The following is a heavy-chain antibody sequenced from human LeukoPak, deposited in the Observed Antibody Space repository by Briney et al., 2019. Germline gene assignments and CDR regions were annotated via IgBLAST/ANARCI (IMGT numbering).Heavy chain of an antibody. CDR3: ARTLGLAGKVFLDY. J-gene: IGHJ4*02. CDR2: IYHSGST. D-gene: IGHD6-19*01. CDR1: GGSISSSNW. Sequence: SETLSLTCAVSGGSISSSNWWSWVRQPPGKGLEWIGEIYHSGSTNYNPSLKSRVTISVDKSKNQFSLKLSSVTAADTAVYYCARTLGLAGKVFLDYWGQGTLVTVSS. V-gene: IGHV4-4*02.